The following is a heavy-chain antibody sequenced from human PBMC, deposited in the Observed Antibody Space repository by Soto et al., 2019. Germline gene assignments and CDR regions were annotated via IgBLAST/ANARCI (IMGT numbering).Heavy chain of an antibody. J-gene: IGHJ5*02. D-gene: IGHD2-21*02. CDR2: IIPMIGTT. CDR1: GGTFSSYA. CDR3: AREPYCGGDFHTDYGFDP. V-gene: IGHV1-69*01. Sequence: QVQLVQSGAEVRKPGSSVKVSCKTSGGTFSSYAIVWVRQAPGQGLEWMGGIIPMIGTTNYAQRFQGRLKITADESTSTAYMELSSLTSEDTAVYYCAREPYCGGDFHTDYGFDPWGQGALVTVSS.